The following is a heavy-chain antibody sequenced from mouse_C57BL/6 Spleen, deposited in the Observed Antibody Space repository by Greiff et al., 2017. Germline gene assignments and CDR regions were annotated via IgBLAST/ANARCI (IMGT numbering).Heavy chain of an antibody. Sequence: VQLKQSGPELVKPGASVKMSCKASGYTFTDYNMHWVKQSHGKSLEWIGYINPNNGGTSYNQKFKGKATLTVNKSSSTAYMELRSLTSEDSAVYYCASPYYGSSYFDYWGQGTTLTVSS. CDR2: INPNNGGT. D-gene: IGHD1-1*01. CDR1: GYTFTDYN. J-gene: IGHJ2*01. CDR3: ASPYYGSSYFDY. V-gene: IGHV1-22*01.